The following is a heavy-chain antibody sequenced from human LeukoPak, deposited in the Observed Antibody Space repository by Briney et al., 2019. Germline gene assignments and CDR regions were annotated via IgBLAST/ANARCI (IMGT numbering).Heavy chain of an antibody. CDR2: IYTSGST. V-gene: IGHV4-4*09. J-gene: IGHJ6*03. D-gene: IGHD5-18*01. CDR3: ARHTTVYSYDYYYYYMDV. CDR1: GGSISSYY. Sequence: SETLSLTCTVSGGSISSYYWSWIRQPPGKGLEWIGYIYTSGSTNYNPSLKSRVTISVDTSKNQFSLKLSSVTAADTAVYYCARHTTVYSYDYYYYYMDVWGKGTTVTASS.